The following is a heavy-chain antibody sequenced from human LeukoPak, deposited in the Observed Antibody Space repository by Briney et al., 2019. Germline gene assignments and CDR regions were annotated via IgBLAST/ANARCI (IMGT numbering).Heavy chain of an antibody. Sequence: PGGSLRLSCAASGFTFSDYYVSWIRQAPGKGLEWVSYISSSGSTIYYADSVKGRFTISRDNAKNSLYLQMNSLRAEDTAVYYCARDSALAGIAVAGTFDYWGQGTLVTVSS. J-gene: IGHJ4*02. D-gene: IGHD6-19*01. CDR1: GFTFSDYY. V-gene: IGHV3-11*01. CDR3: ARDSALAGIAVAGTFDY. CDR2: ISSSGSTI.